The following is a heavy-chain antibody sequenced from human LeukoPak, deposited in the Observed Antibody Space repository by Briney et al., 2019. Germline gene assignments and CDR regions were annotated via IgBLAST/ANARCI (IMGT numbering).Heavy chain of an antibody. Sequence: MPGGSLRLSCAASGFTFSNAWMSWVRQAPGKGLEWVGRIKSKTDGGTTDYAAPVKGRFTISRDDSKNTLYLQMNSLKTEDTAVYYCTTTREQVDIVVVVAATDFDYWGQGTLVTVSS. J-gene: IGHJ4*02. V-gene: IGHV3-15*01. CDR1: GFTFSNAW. CDR2: IKSKTDGGTT. D-gene: IGHD2-15*01. CDR3: TTTREQVDIVVVVAATDFDY.